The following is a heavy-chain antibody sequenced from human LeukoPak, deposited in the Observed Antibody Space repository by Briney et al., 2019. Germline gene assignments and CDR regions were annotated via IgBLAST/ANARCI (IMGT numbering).Heavy chain of an antibody. CDR1: GDSVSGNSAA. Sequence: PSQTLSLTCAISGDSVSGNSAAWSWIRQSPSRGLEWLGRTYYRSKWYNDYAVSVKSRITINPDTSKNQFSLQLNSVTPEDTAVYYCARSGNRAEYFQHWGQGTLVTVSS. CDR3: ARSGNRAEYFQH. D-gene: IGHD1-14*01. V-gene: IGHV6-1*01. J-gene: IGHJ1*01. CDR2: TYYRSKWYN.